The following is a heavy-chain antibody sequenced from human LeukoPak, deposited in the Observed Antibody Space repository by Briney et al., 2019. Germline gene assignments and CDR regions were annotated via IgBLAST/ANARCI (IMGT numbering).Heavy chain of an antibody. V-gene: IGHV3-43D*04. CDR1: GFTFDDYA. J-gene: IGHJ6*03. CDR2: ISWDGGST. Sequence: GGSLRLSCAASGFTFDDYAMHWVRQAPGKGLEWVSLISWDGGSTYYADSVKGRFTISRDNSKNSLYLQMNSLRAEDTALYYCALRGSGSPLRSPYYYYMDVWGKGTTVTVSS. D-gene: IGHD1-26*01. CDR3: ALRGSGSPLRSPYYYYMDV.